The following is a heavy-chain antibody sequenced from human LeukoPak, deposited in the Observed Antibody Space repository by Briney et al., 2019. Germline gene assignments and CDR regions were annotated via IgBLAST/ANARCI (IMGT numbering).Heavy chain of an antibody. Sequence: GGSLILSCAASGFTFSSYWMSWVRQAPGKGLEWVANIKQDGSEKYYVDSVKGRFTISRDNAKNSLYLQMNSLRAEDTAVYYCARTVYSSGWDFDYWGQGTLVTVSS. V-gene: IGHV3-7*01. J-gene: IGHJ4*02. CDR3: ARTVYSSGWDFDY. CDR1: GFTFSSYW. D-gene: IGHD6-19*01. CDR2: IKQDGSEK.